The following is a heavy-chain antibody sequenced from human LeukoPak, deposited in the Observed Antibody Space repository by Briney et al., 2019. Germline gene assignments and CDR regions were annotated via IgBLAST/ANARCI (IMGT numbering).Heavy chain of an antibody. CDR3: AKGLYSSGWSPLNGMDV. J-gene: IGHJ6*02. V-gene: IGHV3-23*01. CDR1: GFTFSSHA. Sequence: GGSLRLSCAASGFTFSSHAMSWGRPAPGKGLEWGSAISGSGGSTYYADSVKGRFTISRDNSKNTLYLQMNSLRAEDTAVYYCAKGLYSSGWSPLNGMDVWGQGTTVTVSS. D-gene: IGHD6-19*01. CDR2: ISGSGGST.